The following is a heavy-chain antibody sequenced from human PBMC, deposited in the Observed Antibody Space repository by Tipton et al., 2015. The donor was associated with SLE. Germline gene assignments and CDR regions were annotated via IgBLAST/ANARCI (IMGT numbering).Heavy chain of an antibody. D-gene: IGHD3-9*01. Sequence: TLSLTCTVSGDSISDSYWNWVRQPAGKGLEWFGRIYTNRDFKYNPSLKSRVSMSVDTSKSQFSLELTSVTVADTAVYYCARGDDILTDNWFNSWGQGTLVTVSS. CDR3: ARGDDILTDNWFNS. CDR2: IYTNRDF. CDR1: GDSISDSY. J-gene: IGHJ5*01. V-gene: IGHV4-4*07.